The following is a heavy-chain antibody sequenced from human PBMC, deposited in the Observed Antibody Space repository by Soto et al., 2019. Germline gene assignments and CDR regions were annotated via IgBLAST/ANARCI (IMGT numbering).Heavy chain of an antibody. CDR2: VYYSGST. CDR1: GASITSSY. Sequence: GTLSLTCTVSGASITSSYWSWIRQSPGKGLEWIGYVYYSGSTKYNPSLKSRVTISVDTSKNQFSLKLNSVTAADTAVYYCARGYYDSNGQSNTFDIWGRGTMVTVSS. CDR3: ARGYYDSNGQSNTFDI. V-gene: IGHV4-59*01. J-gene: IGHJ3*02. D-gene: IGHD3-22*01.